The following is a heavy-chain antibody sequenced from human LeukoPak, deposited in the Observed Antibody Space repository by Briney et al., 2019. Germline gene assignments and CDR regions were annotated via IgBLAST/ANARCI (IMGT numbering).Heavy chain of an antibody. V-gene: IGHV1-2*02. CDR1: GYTFTGYY. CDR3: ARTEYYGSGRFDP. D-gene: IGHD3-10*01. J-gene: IGHJ5*02. CDR2: INPNSGGT. Sequence: ASVKVSCKASGYTFTGYYMHWVRQAPGQGLEWMGWINPNSGGTNYAQKFQGRVTMTRDTSISTAYMELSRLRSDDTAVYYCARTEYYGSGRFDPWGQGTLVTVSS.